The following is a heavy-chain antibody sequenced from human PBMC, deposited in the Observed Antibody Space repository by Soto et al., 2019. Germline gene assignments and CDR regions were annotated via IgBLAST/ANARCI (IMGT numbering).Heavy chain of an antibody. D-gene: IGHD1-26*01. J-gene: IGHJ4*02. CDR3: ARDDEGGRDCDLGY. CDR2: ISRDGSNE. Sequence: QVQLVESGGGVVQPGRSLRLSCAASGFTFSSYVIHWVRQTPDKGLEWVAFISRDGSNEYYADSVKGRFTICRDNSKNTLYLEMNSLRTEDTAVYYCARDDEGGRDCDLGYWGQGTLVTVSS. V-gene: IGHV3-30-3*01. CDR1: GFTFSSYV.